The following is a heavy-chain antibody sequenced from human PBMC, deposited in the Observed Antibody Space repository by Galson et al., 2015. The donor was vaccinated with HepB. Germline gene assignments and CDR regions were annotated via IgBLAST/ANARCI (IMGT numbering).Heavy chain of an antibody. V-gene: IGHV3-30-3*01. J-gene: IGHJ5*02. D-gene: IGHD2-15*01. CDR2: ISYDGSNK. CDR3: ARGHIVVVVAATSYNWFDP. Sequence: SSYAMHWVRQAPGKGLEWVAVISYDGSNKYYADSVKGRFTISRDNSKNTLYLQMNSLRAEDTAVYYCARGHIVVVVAATSYNWFDPWGQGTLVTVSS. CDR1: SSYA.